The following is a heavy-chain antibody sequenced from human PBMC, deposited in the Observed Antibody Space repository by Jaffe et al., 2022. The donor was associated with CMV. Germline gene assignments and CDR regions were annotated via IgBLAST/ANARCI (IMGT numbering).Heavy chain of an antibody. V-gene: IGHV4-39*01. CDR2: IYYSGST. J-gene: IGHJ4*02. CDR3: ARHPYNPSPHGPLDY. D-gene: IGHD1-20*01. CDR1: GGSISSSSYY. Sequence: QLQLQESGPGLVKPSETLSLTCTVSGGSISSSSYYWGWIRQPPGKGLEWIGSIYYSGSTYYNPSLKSRVTISVDTSKNQFSLKLSSVTAADTAVYYCARHPYNPSPHGPLDYWGQGTLVTVSS.